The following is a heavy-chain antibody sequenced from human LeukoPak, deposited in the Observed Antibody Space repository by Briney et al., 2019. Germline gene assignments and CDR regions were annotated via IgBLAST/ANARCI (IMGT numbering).Heavy chain of an antibody. CDR3: ARDLQMNYYDSSGYYYHDAFDI. V-gene: IGHV1-46*01. D-gene: IGHD3-22*01. Sequence: ASVKVSCKASGYTFTSYYMHWVRQAPGQGLEWMGIINPSGGSTSYAQKCQGRVTMTRDTPTSTVYMELSSLRSEDTAVYYCARDLQMNYYDSSGYYYHDAFDICGQGTMVTVSS. J-gene: IGHJ3*02. CDR1: GYTFTSYY. CDR2: INPSGGST.